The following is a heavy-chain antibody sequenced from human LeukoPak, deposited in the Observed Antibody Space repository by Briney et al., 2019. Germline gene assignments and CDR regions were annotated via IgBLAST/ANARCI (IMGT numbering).Heavy chain of an antibody. CDR3: ARATAAGHYYFDY. CDR2: INPNSGGT. V-gene: IGHV1-2*02. CDR1: GYTFTGHY. J-gene: IGHJ4*02. Sequence: GASVKVSCKASGYTFTGHYMHWVRQAPGQGLEWMGWINPNSGGTNYAQKFQGRVTMTRDTSISTAYMELSRLRSDDTAVYYCARATAAGHYYFDYWGQGTLVTVSS. D-gene: IGHD6-13*01.